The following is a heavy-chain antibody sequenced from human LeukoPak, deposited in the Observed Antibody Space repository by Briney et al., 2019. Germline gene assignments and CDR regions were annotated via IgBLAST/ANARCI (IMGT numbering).Heavy chain of an antibody. CDR1: GYTFTSYA. CDR3: ARAGSPYYYYYMDV. D-gene: IGHD3-10*01. V-gene: IGHV7-4-1*02. CDR2: INTNTGNP. Sequence: ASVKVSCKASGYTFTSYAMNWVRQAPGQGLEWMGRINTNTGNPTYAQGFTGRFVFSLDTFVSTAYLQISSLKAEDTAVYYCARAGSPYYYYYMDVWGKGTTVTVSS. J-gene: IGHJ6*03.